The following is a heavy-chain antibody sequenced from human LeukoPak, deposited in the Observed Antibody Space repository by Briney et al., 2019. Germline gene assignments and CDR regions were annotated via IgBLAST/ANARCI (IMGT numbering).Heavy chain of an antibody. V-gene: IGHV4-61*01. J-gene: IGHJ3*02. Sequence: PSETLSLTCTVSGGSISSSSYYWGWIRQPPGKGLEWIGYIYYSGSTNYNPSLKSRVTISVDTSKNQFSLKLSSVTAADTAVYYCAREAYYYDSSGYSDAFDIWGQGTMVTVSS. CDR1: GGSISSSSYY. CDR2: IYYSGST. D-gene: IGHD3-22*01. CDR3: AREAYYYDSSGYSDAFDI.